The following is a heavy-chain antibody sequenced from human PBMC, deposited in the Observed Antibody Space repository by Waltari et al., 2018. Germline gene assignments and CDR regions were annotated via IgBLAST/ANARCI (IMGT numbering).Heavy chain of an antibody. D-gene: IGHD2-2*01. V-gene: IGHV4-39*01. CDR1: GGSVTDTSYF. J-gene: IGHJ4*02. Sequence: QESGPGLLKPSETLSLTCAVSGGSVTDTSYFWGWIRQAPGKGLEWLGNIYYDGNTNYNPSLKSRGSISVDTSQKQFSLKLTSVTATDTAVYYCARQGLYCRSSNCVGLDFSHWGQGTLVAVS. CDR3: ARQGLYCRSSNCVGLDFSH. CDR2: IYYDGNT.